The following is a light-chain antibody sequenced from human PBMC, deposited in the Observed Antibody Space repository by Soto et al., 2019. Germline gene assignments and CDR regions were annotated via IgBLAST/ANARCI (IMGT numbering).Light chain of an antibody. CDR3: QQRSNWPPLT. Sequence: EIVLTQSPGALSMSPGERATLSCRASQSLSSISLAWYQQKPGQAPRPLIYDASKRATGTPYRFSGSGSGTDFALTISSLDPEDFAVYYCQQRSNWPPLTFGQGTRLEIK. CDR1: QSLSSIS. J-gene: IGKJ5*01. CDR2: DAS. V-gene: IGKV3D-20*02.